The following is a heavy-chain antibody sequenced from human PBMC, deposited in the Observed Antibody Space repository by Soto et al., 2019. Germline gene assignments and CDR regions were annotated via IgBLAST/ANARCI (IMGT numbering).Heavy chain of an antibody. J-gene: IGHJ6*02. Sequence: GGSLRPSCAASGFTFSSYWMSWVRQAPGKGLEWVANIKQDGSEKYYVDSVKGRFTISRDNAKNSLYLQMNSLRAEDTAVYYCARGVVVAATARDYGMDVWGQGTTVTVSS. CDR1: GFTFSSYW. V-gene: IGHV3-7*05. D-gene: IGHD2-15*01. CDR3: ARGVVVAATARDYGMDV. CDR2: IKQDGSEK.